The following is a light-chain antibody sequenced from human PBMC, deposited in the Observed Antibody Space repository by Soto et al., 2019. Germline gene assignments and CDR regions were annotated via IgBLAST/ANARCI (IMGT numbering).Light chain of an antibody. Sequence: QSVLTQPPSASGTPGQRVTISCSGSSSNIGSNFVSWYQQLPGTAPKLLIYSNSQRPSGDPDRISDYNSGTSASLAISGLRSEEDADYYCAVGDDSVGGDGVGRGTKGTV. CDR3: AVGDDSVGGDG. J-gene: IGLJ1*01. CDR2: SNS. V-gene: IGLV1-47*02. CDR1: SSNIGSNF.